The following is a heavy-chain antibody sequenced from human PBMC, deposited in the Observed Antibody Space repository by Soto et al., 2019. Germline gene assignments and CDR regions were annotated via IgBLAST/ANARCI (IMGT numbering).Heavy chain of an antibody. J-gene: IGHJ4*02. CDR3: ARDQPGYSYGYGLGY. Sequence: EVQLVESGGGLVKPGGSLRLSCAASGFTFSSYSMNWVRQAPGKGLEWVSSISSSSSYIYYADSVKGRFTISRDNAKNSLYLQMNSLTAEDTAVYYCARDQPGYSYGYGLGYWGQGTLGTVSS. V-gene: IGHV3-21*01. D-gene: IGHD5-18*01. CDR1: GFTFSSYS. CDR2: ISSSSSYI.